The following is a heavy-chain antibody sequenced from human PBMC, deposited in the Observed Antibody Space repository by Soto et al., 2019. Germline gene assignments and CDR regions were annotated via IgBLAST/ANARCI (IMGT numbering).Heavy chain of an antibody. CDR1: GFTFSSYE. V-gene: IGHV3-48*03. CDR2: ISSSGSTI. J-gene: IGHJ4*02. Sequence: EVQLVESGGGLVQPGGSLRLSCAASGFTFSSYEMHWVRQAPGQGLEWVSYISSSGSTIYYADSVKGRFTISRDNAKNSLYLQMNSLRAEDTAVYYCARLGAGEMATTRSIDYWGQGTLVTVSS. CDR3: ARLGAGEMATTRSIDY. D-gene: IGHD3-10*01.